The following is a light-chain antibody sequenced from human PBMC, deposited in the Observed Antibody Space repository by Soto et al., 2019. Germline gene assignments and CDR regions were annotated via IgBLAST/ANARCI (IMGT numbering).Light chain of an antibody. CDR3: TSYTSSSTYV. CDR2: DVS. CDR1: SSDVGGYNY. J-gene: IGLJ1*01. V-gene: IGLV2-14*01. Sequence: QSVLTQPASVSGSPGQSITISCTGTSSDVGGYNYVSWYQQHPGKAPKLIIFDVSNRPSGVSNRLSGSKSGNTASLTISGFQAEDEADYYCTSYTSSSTYVFGTGTKVTVL.